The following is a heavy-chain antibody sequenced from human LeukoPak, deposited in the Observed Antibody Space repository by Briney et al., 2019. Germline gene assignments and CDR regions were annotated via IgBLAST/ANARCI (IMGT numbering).Heavy chain of an antibody. D-gene: IGHD3-3*01. V-gene: IGHV3-48*01. CDR3: ARDVTIFGVVLYYYYYMDV. CDR1: GFTFSSYS. CDR2: ISSSSSTI. J-gene: IGHJ6*03. Sequence: GGSLRLSCAASGFTFSSYSMNWVRQAPGKGLEWVSYISSSSSTIYYADSVKGRFTISRDNAKNSLYLQMNSLRAEDTAVYYCARDVTIFGVVLYYYYYMDVWGKGTTVTVSS.